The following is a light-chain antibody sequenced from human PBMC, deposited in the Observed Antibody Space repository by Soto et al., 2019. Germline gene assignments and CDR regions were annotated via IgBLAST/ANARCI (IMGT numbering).Light chain of an antibody. Sequence: EIVLTQSPGTLSLSPGERATLSCRASQSVSSSYLAWYQQKPGQAPRLLIYGASSRATGIPDRFSGSGSGTDFTLTISRLEPEDFAVYYCQQYGSSWGTFGQGTKVEI. CDR3: QQYGSSWGT. J-gene: IGKJ1*01. CDR1: QSVSSSY. V-gene: IGKV3-20*01. CDR2: GAS.